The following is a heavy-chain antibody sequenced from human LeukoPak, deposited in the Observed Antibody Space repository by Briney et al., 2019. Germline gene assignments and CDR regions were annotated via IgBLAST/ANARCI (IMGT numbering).Heavy chain of an antibody. D-gene: IGHD6-13*01. J-gene: IGHJ3*02. V-gene: IGHV1-8*01. CDR3: ALGSSWYGAFDI. CDR2: MNPNSGDT. CDR1: GYTFTSYD. Sequence: RASVKVSCKASGYTFTSYDINWVRQAPGQGLGWMGWMNPNSGDTGYAQKFQGRGTMTRNTSISTAYMELSSLRSEDTAVYYCALGSSWYGAFDIWGQGTMVTVSS.